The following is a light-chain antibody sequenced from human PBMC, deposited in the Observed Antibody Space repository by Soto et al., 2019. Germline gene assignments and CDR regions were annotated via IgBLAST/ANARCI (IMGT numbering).Light chain of an antibody. V-gene: IGLV2-14*01. CDR2: EVS. J-gene: IGLJ3*02. CDR3: CSYTSSSIRV. CDR1: SSDVGGYNY. Sequence: QSALTQPASVSGSPGQSITISCTGTSSDVGGYNYVSWYQQHPGKAPKLMIYEVSKRPSGVSNRFSGSKSGNTASLTISGLQADDEADYYCCSYTSSSIRVFGGGTQLTVL.